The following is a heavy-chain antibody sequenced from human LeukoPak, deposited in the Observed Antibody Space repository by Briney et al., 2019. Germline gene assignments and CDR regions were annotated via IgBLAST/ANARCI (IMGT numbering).Heavy chain of an antibody. Sequence: ASVKVSCKASGYTFTGSYIHWVRQAPGQGREWMGWINPNSGDTNYAQKFQGRVTMTIDTSISTAYMELSSLRSDDAAVYYCAGRSGAQLDYWGQGTLVTVSS. V-gene: IGHV1-2*02. CDR2: INPNSGDT. CDR1: GYTFTGSY. D-gene: IGHD7-27*01. J-gene: IGHJ4*02. CDR3: AGRSGAQLDY.